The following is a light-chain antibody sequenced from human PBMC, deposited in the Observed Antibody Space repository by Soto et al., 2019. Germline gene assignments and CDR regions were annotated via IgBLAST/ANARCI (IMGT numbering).Light chain of an antibody. Sequence: QSALTQPASVSGSPGQSITISCIGTSSDVGGYNYVSWYQQHPDKAPKLVIYNVNNRPSGVSDRFSGSKSGNTASLIISGLQAEDEADYYRSSYTSISTVVFGGGTQLTVL. V-gene: IGLV2-14*01. CDR3: SSYTSISTVV. J-gene: IGLJ2*01. CDR2: NVN. CDR1: SSDVGGYNY.